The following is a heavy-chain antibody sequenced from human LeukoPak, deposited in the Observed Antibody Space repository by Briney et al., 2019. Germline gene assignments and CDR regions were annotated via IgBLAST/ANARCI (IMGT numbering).Heavy chain of an antibody. CDR3: ARAGWLVQTRGDNWLDP. D-gene: IGHD6-19*01. V-gene: IGHV4-59*01. CDR1: GGSISSYY. Sequence: SETLSLTCTVSGGSISSYYWSWIRQPPGKGLEWIGYIYYSGSTNYNPSLKSRVTISVDTSKNQFSLKLSSVTAADTAVYYCARAGWLVQTRGDNWLDPWGQGTLVTVSS. CDR2: IYYSGST. J-gene: IGHJ5*02.